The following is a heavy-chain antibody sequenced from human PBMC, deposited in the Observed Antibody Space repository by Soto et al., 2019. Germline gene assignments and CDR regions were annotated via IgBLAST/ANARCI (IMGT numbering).Heavy chain of an antibody. Sequence: GESLKISCTGSRYSFSSYWIGWVRQQPGKGLEWMGIIHPGGSTIRYSPSFRGHVTFSADKSTRTAFLHWDSLQASDTATYYCARGHSFYCSSDGAYPFYFWGQGSLVPVSS. J-gene: IGHJ4*02. CDR1: RYSFSSYW. D-gene: IGHD2-21*02. V-gene: IGHV5-51*01. CDR2: IHPGGSTI. CDR3: ARGHSFYCSSDGAYPFYF.